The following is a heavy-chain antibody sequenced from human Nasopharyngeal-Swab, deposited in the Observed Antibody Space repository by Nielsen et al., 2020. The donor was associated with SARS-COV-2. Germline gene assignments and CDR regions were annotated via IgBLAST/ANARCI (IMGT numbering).Heavy chain of an antibody. J-gene: IGHJ6*03. CDR1: GYSFTSYW. V-gene: IGHV5-51*01. D-gene: IGHD6-19*01. CDR3: ARQGAVAGYYYYYMDV. CDR2: IYPGDSDT. Sequence: GESLKISCEGSGYSFTSYWIGWVRKMTGKGLEWMGIIYPGDSDTRYSPSFQGQVTISADKSISTAYLQWSSLKASDTAMYYCARQGAVAGYYYYYMDVWGKGTTVTVSS.